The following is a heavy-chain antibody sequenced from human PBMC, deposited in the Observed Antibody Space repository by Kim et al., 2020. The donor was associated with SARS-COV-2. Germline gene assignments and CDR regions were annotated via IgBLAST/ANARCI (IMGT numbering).Heavy chain of an antibody. CDR2: T. J-gene: IGHJ6*02. V-gene: IGHV4-34*01. D-gene: IGHD6-6*01. Sequence: TNYNPPLKSRVTISVDTAKNQFSLKLSSVTAADTAVYYCARDSSSGGMDVWGQGTTVTVSS. CDR3: ARDSSSGGMDV.